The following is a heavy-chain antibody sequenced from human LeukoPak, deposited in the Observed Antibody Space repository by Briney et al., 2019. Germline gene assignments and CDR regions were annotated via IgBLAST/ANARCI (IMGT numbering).Heavy chain of an antibody. Sequence: GESLKISCKGSGYSFTSYWISWVRQMPGKGLEWMGRIDPSDSYTNYSPSFQGHVTISADKSISTAYLQWSSLKASDTAMYYCASVRQYSSGWYHWGQGTLVTVSS. D-gene: IGHD6-19*01. CDR3: ASVRQYSSGWYH. J-gene: IGHJ5*02. CDR1: GYSFTSYW. CDR2: IDPSDSYT. V-gene: IGHV5-10-1*01.